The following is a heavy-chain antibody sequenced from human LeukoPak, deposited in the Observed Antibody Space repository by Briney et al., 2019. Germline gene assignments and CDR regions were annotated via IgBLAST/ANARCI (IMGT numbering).Heavy chain of an antibody. CDR2: ISSSSSYI. V-gene: IGHV3-21*01. J-gene: IGHJ4*02. CDR1: GFTFSSYS. Sequence: PGGSLRLSCAASGFTFSSYSMNWVRQAPGKGLEWVSSISSSSSYIYYTDSVKGRFTISRDNAKNSLYLQMNSLRAEDTAVYYCARDEICGGDCYPDSWGQGTLVTVSS. CDR3: ARDEICGGDCYPDS. D-gene: IGHD2-21*02.